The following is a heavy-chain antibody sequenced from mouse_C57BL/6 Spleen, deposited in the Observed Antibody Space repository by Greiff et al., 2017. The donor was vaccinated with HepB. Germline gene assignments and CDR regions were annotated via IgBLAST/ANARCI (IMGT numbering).Heavy chain of an antibody. CDR2: ISYDGSN. J-gene: IGHJ4*01. CDR3: ASYLLWSMDY. D-gene: IGHD2-1*01. CDR1: GYSITSGYY. V-gene: IGHV3-6*01. Sequence: EVKLEESGPGLVKPSQSLSLTCSVTGYSITSGYYWKWIRQFPGNKLEWLGYISYDGSNNYNPSLQNRSSITRDTSKKQFLLKLNAVTTEDTAKYYYASYLLWSMDYWGQGTSVTVSS.